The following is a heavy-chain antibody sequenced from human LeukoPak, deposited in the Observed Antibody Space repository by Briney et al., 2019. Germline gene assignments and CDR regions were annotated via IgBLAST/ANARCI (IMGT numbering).Heavy chain of an antibody. J-gene: IGHJ6*02. D-gene: IGHD1-26*01. V-gene: IGHV3-23*01. CDR2: ISSSGANA. Sequence: GGSLRLSCAASGFTFSNYAMNWVRQAPGKGLELVSLISSSGANAYYADSVRGRFTISRDKSKNTVSLQMNSLRGEDTALYYCAKDVRVGGGGMDVWGQGTPVTVSS. CDR1: GFTFSNYA. CDR3: AKDVRVGGGGMDV.